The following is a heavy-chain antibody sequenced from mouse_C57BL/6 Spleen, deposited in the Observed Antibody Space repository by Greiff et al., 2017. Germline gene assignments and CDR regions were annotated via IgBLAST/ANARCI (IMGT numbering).Heavy chain of an antibody. Sequence: VQLKESGPVLVKPGASVKMSCKASGYTFTDYYMNWVKQSHGKSLEWIGVINPYNGGTSYNQKFKGKATLTVDKSSSTAYMELNSLTSEDSAVYYCARLGGDYFDYWGQGTTLTVSS. CDR2: INPYNGGT. CDR3: ARLGGDYFDY. V-gene: IGHV1-19*01. D-gene: IGHD4-1*01. J-gene: IGHJ2*01. CDR1: GYTFTDYY.